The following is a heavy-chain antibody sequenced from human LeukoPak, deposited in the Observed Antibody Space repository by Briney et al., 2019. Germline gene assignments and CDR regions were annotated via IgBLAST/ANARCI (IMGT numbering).Heavy chain of an antibody. J-gene: IGHJ4*02. D-gene: IGHD3-10*01. CDR1: GFTFSNYW. CDR3: ARDAVLLWFGEEYYFDY. Sequence: GGSLRLSCAASGFTFSNYWMTWVRRAPGKGLEWVTNIRRDGSETHYVDSVMGRFTISRDNSKNTLYLQMNSLRAEDTAVYYCARDAVLLWFGEEYYFDYWGQGTLVTVSS. CDR2: IRRDGSET. V-gene: IGHV3-7*01.